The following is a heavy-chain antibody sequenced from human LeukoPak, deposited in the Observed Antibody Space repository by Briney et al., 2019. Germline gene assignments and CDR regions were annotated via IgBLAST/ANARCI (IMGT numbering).Heavy chain of an antibody. Sequence: SETLSLTCTVSGGSISSYYWSWIRQPPGKGLEWIGYIYYSGSTNYNPSLKSRVTISVDTSKNQFSLKLSSVTAADTAVYYCARSSSSSWYGEGYYFDYWGQGTLVTVSS. V-gene: IGHV4-59*08. D-gene: IGHD6-13*01. CDR3: ARSSSSSWYGEGYYFDY. CDR1: GGSISSYY. CDR2: IYYSGST. J-gene: IGHJ4*02.